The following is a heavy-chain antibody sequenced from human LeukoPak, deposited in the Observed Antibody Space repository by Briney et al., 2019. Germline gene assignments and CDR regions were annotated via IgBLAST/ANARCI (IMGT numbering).Heavy chain of an antibody. V-gene: IGHV1-2*02. CDR3: ARGGEYYDFRSGYYTWFDP. Sequence: ASVKGSCKASGYTFTGYYIHWVRQAPGQGLEWMGWINPNIGGTSFAQKFHARVTMTRDTSITTAYMELTRLRSDDTAVYYCARGGEYYDFRSGYYTWFDPWGQGTLVIVSS. D-gene: IGHD3-3*01. CDR1: GYTFTGYY. J-gene: IGHJ5*02. CDR2: INPNIGGT.